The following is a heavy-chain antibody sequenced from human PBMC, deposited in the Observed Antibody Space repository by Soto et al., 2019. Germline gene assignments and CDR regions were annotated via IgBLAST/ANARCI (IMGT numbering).Heavy chain of an antibody. D-gene: IGHD2-2*01. Sequence: GESLKISCAASGFTFSDYYMSWIRQAPGKGLEWVSYISSSSDTISYADSVKGRFSISRDNAKNSLFLQMNSLRAEDTAVYYCVKVEYGGHLDYWGQGALVTIS. CDR1: GFTFSDYY. CDR3: VKVEYGGHLDY. CDR2: ISSSSDTI. J-gene: IGHJ4*02. V-gene: IGHV3-11*01.